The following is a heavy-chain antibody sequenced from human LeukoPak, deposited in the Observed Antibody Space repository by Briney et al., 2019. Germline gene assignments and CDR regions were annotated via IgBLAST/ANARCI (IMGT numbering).Heavy chain of an antibody. CDR3: ARDYYDTDAFDI. D-gene: IGHD3-22*01. V-gene: IGHV1-69*05. Sequence: SVKVSCKASGGTFSNYAITWVRQAPGQGLEWMGRIIPMFGTANYAQKFQGRVTITTDESTSTAYMELSSLRSEDTAVYYCARDYYDTDAFDIWGQGTMVTVSS. CDR2: IIPMFGTA. CDR1: GGTFSNYA. J-gene: IGHJ3*02.